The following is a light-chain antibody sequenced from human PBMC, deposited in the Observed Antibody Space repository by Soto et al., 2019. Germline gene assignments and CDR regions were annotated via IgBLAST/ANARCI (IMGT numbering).Light chain of an antibody. CDR2: EVS. J-gene: IGLJ2*01. Sequence: QSVLTQPPSASGSPGQSVTISCTGTSSDVGAYNYVSWYQQQPGKAPKLIIYEVSERPSGVPDRFSGSRSGNAASLTVSGLQAEDEADYYYNSYAGNNKIFGGGTKLTVL. CDR3: NSYAGNNKI. V-gene: IGLV2-8*01. CDR1: SSDVGAYNY.